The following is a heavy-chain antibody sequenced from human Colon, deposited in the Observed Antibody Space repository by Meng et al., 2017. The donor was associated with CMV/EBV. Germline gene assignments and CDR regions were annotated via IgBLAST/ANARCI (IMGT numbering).Heavy chain of an antibody. CDR2: ISSSSDI. Sequence: GESLKISCAASGFSFRSYGMSWIRQAPGRGLEWVSFISSSSDISYADSVKGRFTILRDSAQNLLYLEMIGLRAEGTAVYYCARKGWNYREAFDMWGQGTRVTVSS. V-gene: IGHV3-21*06. J-gene: IGHJ3*02. CDR1: GFSFRSYG. D-gene: IGHD3-16*02. CDR3: ARKGWNYREAFDM.